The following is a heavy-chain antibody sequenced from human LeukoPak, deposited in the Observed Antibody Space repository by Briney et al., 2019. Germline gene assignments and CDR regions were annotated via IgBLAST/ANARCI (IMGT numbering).Heavy chain of an antibody. V-gene: IGHV3-30*18. J-gene: IGHJ4*02. CDR2: ISFDGSNK. CDR1: GFTFSSYG. CDR3: AKNRYCSGSGCYEGYYFDY. D-gene: IGHD2-15*01. Sequence: GGSLRLSCAASGFTFSSYGMHRVRQAPGKGLEWVAVISFDGSNKYYADSVKGRFTISRDNSKNTLYLQMNSLRADDTAVYYCAKNRYCSGSGCYEGYYFDYWGQGALVTVSS.